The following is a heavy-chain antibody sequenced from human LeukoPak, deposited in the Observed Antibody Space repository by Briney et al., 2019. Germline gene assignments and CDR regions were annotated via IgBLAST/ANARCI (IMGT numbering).Heavy chain of an antibody. CDR1: GDSVSTASNA. Sequence: SQTLSLTCAISGDSVSTASNAWYWIRQSPSRGLEWLGRTYYNSKWYTDYTVSVSGRTTINPDTSRNQLSLQLSFVTPEDTAVYYCARGVPYDSWSGPRYSDYWGQGTLVTVSS. CDR3: ARGVPYDSWSGPRYSDY. CDR2: TYYNSKWYT. J-gene: IGHJ4*02. D-gene: IGHD3-3*01. V-gene: IGHV6-1*01.